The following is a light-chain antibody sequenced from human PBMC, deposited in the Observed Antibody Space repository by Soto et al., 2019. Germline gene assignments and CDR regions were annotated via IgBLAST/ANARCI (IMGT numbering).Light chain of an antibody. V-gene: IGLV2-11*01. J-gene: IGLJ3*02. CDR2: DVS. CDR3: CSYTGSYTWV. Sequence: QSALTQPRSVSGSPGQSVTISCTGTNSDVGGYNYVSWYQQHPGKAPKVMIYDVSKRPSGVPDRFSGSKSGYTASLTISGLQAEDEADYYCCSYTGSYTWVFGGGTQRTVL. CDR1: NSDVGGYNY.